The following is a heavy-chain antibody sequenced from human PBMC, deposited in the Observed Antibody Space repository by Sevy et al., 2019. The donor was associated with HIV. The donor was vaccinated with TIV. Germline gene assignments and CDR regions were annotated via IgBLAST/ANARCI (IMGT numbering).Heavy chain of an antibody. J-gene: IGHJ5*02. D-gene: IGHD5-12*01. Sequence: GGSLRLSCAASGFTFTTYWMTWVRQAPGQGLEWVANIKEDGSAKYYVDSVKGRFTISRDNAKNSLYLQVNSLRAGDTAVYYCARDSPGYGGYDHWGQGTLVTVSS. V-gene: IGHV3-7*01. CDR2: IKEDGSAK. CDR3: ARDSPGYGGYDH. CDR1: GFTFTTYW.